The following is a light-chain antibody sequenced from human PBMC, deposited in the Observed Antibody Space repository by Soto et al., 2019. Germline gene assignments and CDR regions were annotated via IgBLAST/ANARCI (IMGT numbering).Light chain of an antibody. Sequence: DIQMTQSPSSLSASVGDRVTITCRASQSISSYLNWYQQKPGKAPKLLIYAASSLQIGVPSRFSGSGSGTDFTLTISSLQPEDFATYYCQQSYSTPPWTFGQGTKWISN. CDR1: QSISSY. V-gene: IGKV1-39*01. CDR3: QQSYSTPPWT. CDR2: AAS. J-gene: IGKJ1*01.